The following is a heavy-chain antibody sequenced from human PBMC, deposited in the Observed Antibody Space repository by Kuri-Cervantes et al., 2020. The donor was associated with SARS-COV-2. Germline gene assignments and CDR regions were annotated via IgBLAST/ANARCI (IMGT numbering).Heavy chain of an antibody. Sequence: SETLSLTCDVSGGXXDSTTYYWAWLRQPPGEGLXGIASXYRNXYXYHNPSVKSRATIAVDKSRNHFXLKLTSVTAADTAVYYCXXQGAPDVWXXSPYYFDYWGQGTLVTVSS. D-gene: IGHD3-16*01. CDR2: XYRNXYX. J-gene: IGHJ4*02. V-gene: IGHV4-39*01. CDR1: GGXXDSTTYY. CDR3: XXQGAPDVWXXSPYYFDY.